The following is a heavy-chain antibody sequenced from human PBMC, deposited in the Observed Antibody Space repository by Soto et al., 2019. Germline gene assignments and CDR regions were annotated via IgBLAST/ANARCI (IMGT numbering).Heavy chain of an antibody. V-gene: IGHV3-48*01. CDR2: ISSSSSTI. Sequence: EVPLVESGGGLVQPGGSLRLSCAASGFTFSSYSMNWVRQAPGKGLEWVSYISSSSSTIYYADSVKGRFTISRDNAKNSLYLQMNSLRAEDTAVYYCARDRYDAFDIWGQGTMVTVSS. J-gene: IGHJ3*02. D-gene: IGHD3-9*01. CDR1: GFTFSSYS. CDR3: ARDRYDAFDI.